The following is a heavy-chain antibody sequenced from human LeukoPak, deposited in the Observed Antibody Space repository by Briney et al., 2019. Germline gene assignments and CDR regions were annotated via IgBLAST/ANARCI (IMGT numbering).Heavy chain of an antibody. V-gene: IGHV4-61*01. Sequence: PSETLSLTCSVSGGSVSSGSYYWSWIRQPPGKGLEWIGFVHYSGSTYYNPSLKSRVTISVDTSKNQFSLKLSSVTAADTAVYYCARIIYDILTGYYYYFDYWGQGTLSPSPQ. CDR3: ARIIYDILTGYYYYFDY. D-gene: IGHD3-9*01. CDR1: GGSVSSGSYY. CDR2: VHYSGST. J-gene: IGHJ4*02.